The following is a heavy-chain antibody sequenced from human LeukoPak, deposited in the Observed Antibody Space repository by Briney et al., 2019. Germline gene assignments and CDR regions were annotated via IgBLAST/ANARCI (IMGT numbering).Heavy chain of an antibody. Sequence: PSETLSLTCAVSGGSLSGYYWTWIRQPPGKGLEWIGEINHSGSTNYNPSLKSRVTISVDTSRKQFFLRLSSVTAADTAVYFCARGGRYMSASWYRSVYYYMDVWGKGTTVTVSS. V-gene: IGHV4-34*01. CDR3: ARGGRYMSASWYRSVYYYMDV. CDR1: GGSLSGYY. CDR2: INHSGST. J-gene: IGHJ6*03. D-gene: IGHD6-13*01.